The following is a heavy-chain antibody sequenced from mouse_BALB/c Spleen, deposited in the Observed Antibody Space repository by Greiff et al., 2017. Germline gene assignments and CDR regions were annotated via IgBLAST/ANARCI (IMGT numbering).Heavy chain of an antibody. CDR2: IRNKANGYTT. J-gene: IGHJ4*01. CDR3: ASDGYYYYAMDY. V-gene: IGHV7-3*02. D-gene: IGHD2-3*01. Sequence: EVQRVESGGGLVQPGGSLRLSCATSGFTFTDYYMSWVRQPPGKALEWLGFIRNKANGYTTEYSASVKGRFTISRDNSQSILYLQMNTLRAEDSATYYCASDGYYYYAMDYWGQGTSVTVSS. CDR1: GFTFTDYY.